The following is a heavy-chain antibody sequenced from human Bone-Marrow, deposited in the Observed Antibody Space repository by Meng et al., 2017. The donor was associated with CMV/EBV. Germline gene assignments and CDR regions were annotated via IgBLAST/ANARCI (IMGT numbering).Heavy chain of an antibody. D-gene: IGHD2-2*01. Sequence: GESLKISCAASGFTFSDYYMSWIRQAPGKGLEWVSYISSSGSTIYYADSVKGRFTISRDNAKNSLYLQMNSLRAEDTAVYYCARAQHYGMDVWGERTTVTVSS. CDR2: ISSSGSTI. CDR1: GFTFSDYY. CDR3: ARAQHYGMDV. V-gene: IGHV3-11*04. J-gene: IGHJ6*04.